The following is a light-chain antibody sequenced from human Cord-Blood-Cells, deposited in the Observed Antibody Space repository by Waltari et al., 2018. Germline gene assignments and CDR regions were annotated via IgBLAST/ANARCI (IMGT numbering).Light chain of an antibody. Sequence: ELVMTQSPATLSVSPGDRATLSCRASQSVSSNLAWYQQKPGQAPRLPIYGASTRSTGIPARFSGSGSGTEFTLTISSLQSEDFAVYYCQQYNIWPPLTFGGGTKVAIK. J-gene: IGKJ4*01. CDR1: QSVSSN. V-gene: IGKV3-15*01. CDR3: QQYNIWPPLT. CDR2: GAS.